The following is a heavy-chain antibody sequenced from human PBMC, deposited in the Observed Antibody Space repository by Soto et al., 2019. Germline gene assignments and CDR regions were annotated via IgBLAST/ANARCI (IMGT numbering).Heavy chain of an antibody. Sequence: EVQLVESGGGLVKPGGSLRLSCAASGFTFSSYSMNWVRQAPGKGLEWVSSISSSSSYIYYADSVKGRFIISRDNAKNSLYLQMNSLRAEDTAVYYCARVVVRGVIYWGQGTLVTVSS. CDR2: ISSSSSYI. D-gene: IGHD3-10*01. V-gene: IGHV3-21*01. CDR1: GFTFSSYS. J-gene: IGHJ4*02. CDR3: ARVVVRGVIY.